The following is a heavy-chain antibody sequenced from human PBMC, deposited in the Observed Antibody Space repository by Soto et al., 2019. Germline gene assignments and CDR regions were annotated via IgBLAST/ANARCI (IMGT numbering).Heavy chain of an antibody. CDR1: GGSFSGYY. V-gene: IGHV4-34*01. CDR3: ASFTGYSSSWRGRVDY. Sequence: SETLSLTCAVYGGSFSGYYWSWIRQPPGKGLEWIGEINHSGSTNYNPSLKSRVNISVDTSKNQFSLKLSSVTAADTAVYYCASFTGYSSSWRGRVDYWGQGTLVTVSS. CDR2: INHSGST. D-gene: IGHD6-13*01. J-gene: IGHJ4*02.